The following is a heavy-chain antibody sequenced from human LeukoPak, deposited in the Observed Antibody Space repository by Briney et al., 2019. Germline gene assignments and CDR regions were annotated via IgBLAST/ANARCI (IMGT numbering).Heavy chain of an antibody. V-gene: IGHV1-2*02. CDR2: INPNSGGT. CDR3: ARSRGWYFNWFDP. Sequence: ASVKVSCKASGHTFTGYYMHWVRQAPGQGLEWMGWINPNSGGTNYAQKFQGRVTMTRDTSISTAYMELSRLRSDDTAVYYCARSRGWYFNWFDPWGQGTLVTVSS. D-gene: IGHD6-19*01. J-gene: IGHJ5*02. CDR1: GHTFTGYY.